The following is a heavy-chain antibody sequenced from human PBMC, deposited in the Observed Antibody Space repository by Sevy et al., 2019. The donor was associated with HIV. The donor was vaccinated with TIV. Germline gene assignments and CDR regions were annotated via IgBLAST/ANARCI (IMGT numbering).Heavy chain of an antibody. J-gene: IGHJ4*02. Sequence: ASVKVSCKASGYTFTGYYMHWVRQAPGQGLEWMGWINPNSGGTNYAQKFQGRVTMTRDTSISTAYVELSRLRSDDTAVYYCARRRMVRGVIIYFDYWGQGTLVTVSS. CDR1: GYTFTGYY. V-gene: IGHV1-2*02. CDR2: INPNSGGT. D-gene: IGHD3-10*01. CDR3: ARRRMVRGVIIYFDY.